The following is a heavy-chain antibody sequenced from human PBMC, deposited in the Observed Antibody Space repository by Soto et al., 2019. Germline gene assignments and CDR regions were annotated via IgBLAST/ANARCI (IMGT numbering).Heavy chain of an antibody. CDR2: ISSSSSYI. CDR3: ARERRRINWFDP. D-gene: IGHD2-15*01. J-gene: IGHJ5*02. V-gene: IGHV3-21*01. Sequence: EVQLVESGGGLVKPGGSLRLSCAASGFTFSSYSMNWVRQAPGKGLEWVSSISSSSSYIYYADSVKGRFTISRDNAKNSLYLQMNSLRAEDTAVYYCARERRRINWFDPWGQGTLVTVSS. CDR1: GFTFSSYS.